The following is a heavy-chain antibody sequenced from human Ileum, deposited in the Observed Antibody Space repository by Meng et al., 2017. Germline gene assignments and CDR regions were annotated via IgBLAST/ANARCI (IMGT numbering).Heavy chain of an antibody. J-gene: IGHJ4*02. CDR2: IHHSGST. CDR1: GGSITTSAW. D-gene: IGHD1-26*01. Sequence: VQLQESGPGLLKPAVTLSLTFPVPGGSITTSAWWSWVRQPPGKGLEWIGEIHHSGSTNYNPSLKSRVTISVDKSKNQFSLKLNSVTAADTAVYYCAREWSGSYRHFDYWGQGTLVTVSS. V-gene: IGHV4-4*02. CDR3: AREWSGSYRHFDY.